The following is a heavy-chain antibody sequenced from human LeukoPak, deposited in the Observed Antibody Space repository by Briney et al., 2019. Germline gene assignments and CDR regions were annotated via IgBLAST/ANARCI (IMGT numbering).Heavy chain of an antibody. CDR1: GYTFTDYY. Sequence: ASVKVSCKASGYTFTDYYIHWVRRAPGQGLEWMGWIIPNSGGTNYAQKFQGRVTMTRDTSISTAYMELNRLMSDDTAVYYCAKIRLTAAGNQPLDYWGQGTLVTVSS. J-gene: IGHJ4*02. V-gene: IGHV1-2*02. CDR3: AKIRLTAAGNQPLDY. D-gene: IGHD6-13*01. CDR2: IIPNSGGT.